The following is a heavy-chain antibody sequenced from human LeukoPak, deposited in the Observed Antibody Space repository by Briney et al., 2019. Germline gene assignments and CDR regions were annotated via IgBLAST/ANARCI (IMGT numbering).Heavy chain of an antibody. V-gene: IGHV4-30-4*01. CDR3: ARDCSGGSCYGAFDI. CDR2: IYDSGST. Sequence: TLSLTCTVSGASIRSGDYYWSWIRQPPGKGLEWIGYIYDSGSTYYNPSLKSRITISVDTSENRFSLKLSSVTATDTAVYYCARDCSGGSCYGAFDIWGQGTMVTVSS. J-gene: IGHJ3*02. CDR1: GASIRSGDYY. D-gene: IGHD2-15*01.